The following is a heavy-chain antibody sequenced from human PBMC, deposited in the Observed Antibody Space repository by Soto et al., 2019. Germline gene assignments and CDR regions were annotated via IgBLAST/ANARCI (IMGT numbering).Heavy chain of an antibody. CDR2: ISGYNDNT. D-gene: IGHD2-2*01. CDR3: AKDASSWFYYYYGMDV. CDR1: GYIFSNFG. V-gene: IGHV1-18*01. Sequence: QIPLVQSGPEVRKPGASVKVSCKASGYIFSNFGISWVRQAPGQGLEWMGWISGYNDNTNYAQKFQDRVRMTTDISTSTAYMELTTLRPEDTAVYYCAKDASSWFYYYYGMDVWGQGTTVTVSS. J-gene: IGHJ6*02.